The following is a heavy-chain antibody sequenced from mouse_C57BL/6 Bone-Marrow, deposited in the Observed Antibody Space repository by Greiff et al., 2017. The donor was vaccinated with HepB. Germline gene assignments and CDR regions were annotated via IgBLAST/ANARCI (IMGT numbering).Heavy chain of an antibody. CDR2: IDPENGDT. V-gene: IGHV14-4*01. CDR1: GFNIKDDY. J-gene: IGHJ4*01. CDR3: IHDGYYGMDY. Sequence: EVQLKESGAELVRPGASVKLSCTASGFNIKDDYMHWVKQRPEQGLEWIGWIDPENGDTEYASKFQGKATITADTSSNTAYLQLSSLTSEDTAVYYCIHDGYYGMDYWGQGTSVTVSS. D-gene: IGHD2-3*01.